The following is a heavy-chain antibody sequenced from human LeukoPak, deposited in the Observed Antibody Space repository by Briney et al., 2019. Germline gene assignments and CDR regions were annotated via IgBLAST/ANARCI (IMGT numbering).Heavy chain of an antibody. J-gene: IGHJ4*02. Sequence: GGSLRLSCAASGFSFSSYGMSWVRQAPGKGLEWVSHISGSAGRTDYADSVKGRFTISRDNLKNTLSLQMNSLRVEDTAVYYCAKEWAPSGGYSGYVDYWGQGTLVTVSS. CDR3: AKEWAPSGGYSGYVDY. D-gene: IGHD5-12*01. CDR2: ISGSAGRT. V-gene: IGHV3-23*01. CDR1: GFSFSSYG.